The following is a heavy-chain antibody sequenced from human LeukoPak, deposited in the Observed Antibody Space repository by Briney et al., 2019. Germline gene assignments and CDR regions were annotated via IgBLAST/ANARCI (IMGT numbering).Heavy chain of an antibody. D-gene: IGHD2-15*01. J-gene: IGHJ6*02. CDR1: GSTFTTYW. Sequence: GESLKISCQGSGSTFTTYWIGWVRQMPGEGLEWMGIIYPGDSDTTYSPSFQGQVTFSADKSISTAYLQWRSLKASDTAMYYCARNSHSNGMDVWGQGTTVTVSS. V-gene: IGHV5-51*01. CDR2: IYPGDSDT. CDR3: ARNSHSNGMDV.